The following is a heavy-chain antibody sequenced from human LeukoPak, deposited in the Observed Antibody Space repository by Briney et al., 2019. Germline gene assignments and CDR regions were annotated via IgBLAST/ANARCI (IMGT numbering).Heavy chain of an antibody. Sequence: GGSLKLSCAASGFTFSDYYMSWIRQAPGKGLEWVSYITSSGSAMYYADSVKGRFTISRDNAKNSLYLQMNSLRAEDTAVYYCARCDDYGDYHCDYWGQGTLVTVSS. J-gene: IGHJ4*02. CDR3: ARCDDYGDYHCDY. CDR2: ITSSGSAM. D-gene: IGHD4-17*01. CDR1: GFTFSDYY. V-gene: IGHV3-11*04.